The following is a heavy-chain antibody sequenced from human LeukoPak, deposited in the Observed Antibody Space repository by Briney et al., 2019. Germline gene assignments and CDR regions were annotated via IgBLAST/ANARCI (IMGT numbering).Heavy chain of an antibody. CDR2: IYSHGGGT. CDR1: GYTFTGYN. J-gene: IGHJ6*03. V-gene: IGHV1-2*02. CDR3: ARGGFWSGYDYYYYYMDV. D-gene: IGHD3-3*01. Sequence: ASVKVSSKASGYTFTGYNMHWVRQAPGQGPEWRGWIYSHGGGTNNAQNSQGRVTRSRDTSTTTAYMGLSRLRSDDTAVYFCARGGFWSGYDYYYYYMDVWGKGTMVTVSS.